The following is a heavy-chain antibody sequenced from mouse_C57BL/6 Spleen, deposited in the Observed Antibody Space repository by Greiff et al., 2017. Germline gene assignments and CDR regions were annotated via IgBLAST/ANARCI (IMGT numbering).Heavy chain of an antibody. V-gene: IGHV2-4*01. Sequence: VQRVESGPGLVQPSQSLSITCTVSGFSLTSYGVHWVRQPPGKGLEWLGVIWSGGSTDYNAAFISRLSISKDNSKSQVLFKMNSRQADDTAIYYCAKNRDYRGYYAMDYWGQGTSVTVSS. D-gene: IGHD2-14*01. J-gene: IGHJ4*01. CDR1: GFSLTSYG. CDR3: AKNRDYRGYYAMDY. CDR2: IWSGGST.